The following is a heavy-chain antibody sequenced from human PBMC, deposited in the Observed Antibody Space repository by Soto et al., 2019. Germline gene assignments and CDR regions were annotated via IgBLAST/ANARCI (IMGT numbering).Heavy chain of an antibody. V-gene: IGHV3-23*01. J-gene: IGHJ5*01. CDR3: ARGLAPHT. D-gene: IGHD6-19*01. CDR1: GFTFSSYA. CDR2: ISGSGGST. Sequence: GGSLRLSCAASGFTFSSYAMSWVRQAPGKGLEWVSAISGSGGSTYYADSVKGRFTISRDNSKNQFSLQLSSVTAADTAVYYCARGLAPHTWGHGTLVTVSS.